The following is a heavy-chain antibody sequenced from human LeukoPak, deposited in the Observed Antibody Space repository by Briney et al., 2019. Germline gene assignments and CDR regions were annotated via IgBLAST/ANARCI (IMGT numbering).Heavy chain of an antibody. Sequence: GGSLRPSCAPSGFTVTSYAMRWVRHAPGKGREWVSSAIGSGARTFYGDSVKGRFTTSTDHPTNTLYLQMTSLRAADPAVYYRAKDRDLTGDPNPGYFDCWGQGNLVTVSS. D-gene: IGHD7-27*01. V-gene: IGHV3-23*01. CDR3: AKDRDLTGDPNPGYFDC. CDR1: GFTVTSYA. CDR2: AIGSGART. J-gene: IGHJ4*02.